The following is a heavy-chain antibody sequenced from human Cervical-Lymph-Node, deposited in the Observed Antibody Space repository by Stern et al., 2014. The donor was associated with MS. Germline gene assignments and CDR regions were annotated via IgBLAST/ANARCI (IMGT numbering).Heavy chain of an antibody. D-gene: IGHD6-6*01. CDR3: ARRRYSSSYYFDY. Sequence: EVQLVESGAEVKKSGESLKISCKGSGYTFATNWIAWVRQMPGKGLEWMGIIYPDDSDIKYSPSFQGQVIISDDKSISPAYLQWSGLKASDTAMYYCARRRYSSSYYFDYWGQGTLVTVSS. J-gene: IGHJ4*02. CDR2: IYPDDSDI. CDR1: GYTFATNW. V-gene: IGHV5-51*01.